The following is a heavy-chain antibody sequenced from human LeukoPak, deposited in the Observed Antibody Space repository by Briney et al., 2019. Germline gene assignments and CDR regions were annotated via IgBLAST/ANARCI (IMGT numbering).Heavy chain of an antibody. D-gene: IGHD2-2*01. J-gene: IGHJ4*02. CDR1: GFTFSTYW. Sequence: GGSLTLACAASGFTFSTYWMSWVRQAPGMGLEWVANIKQDGSDKYYVDSVKGRFTISRDNAKNSLFLQMNSLRAEDTAVYYCARVRCSSNSCFPDYWGQGTLVTVSS. CDR2: IKQDGSDK. V-gene: IGHV3-7*01. CDR3: ARVRCSSNSCFPDY.